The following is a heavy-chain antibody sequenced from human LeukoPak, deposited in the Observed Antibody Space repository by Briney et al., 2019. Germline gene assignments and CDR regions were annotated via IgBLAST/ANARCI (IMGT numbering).Heavy chain of an antibody. V-gene: IGHV4-59*12. CDR1: GASISSYY. CDR3: AGEPGYCSGGSCYGGWFDP. J-gene: IGHJ5*02. D-gene: IGHD2-15*01. CDR2: IYYSGST. Sequence: SETLYLTCTVSGASISSYYWSWIRQPPGKGLEWIGYIYYSGSTNYNPSLKSRVTISGDTSKNQFSLRLSSVTAADTAVYYCAGEPGYCSGGSCYGGWFDPWGQGTLVTVSS.